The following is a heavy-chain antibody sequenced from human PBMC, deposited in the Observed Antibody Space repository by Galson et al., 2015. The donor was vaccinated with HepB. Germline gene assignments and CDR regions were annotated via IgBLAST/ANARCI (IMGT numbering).Heavy chain of an antibody. J-gene: IGHJ3*02. V-gene: IGHV3-33*01. CDR2: IWYNGTIK. CDR3: ATFGQNGATSPFDI. CDR1: GFTFGGYG. D-gene: IGHD4-17*01. Sequence: SLRLSCAASGFTFGGYGMHWVRQAPGKGLEWVSVIWYNGTIKYYADSVKGRFTISRDNSKNTLYLQMNSLRAEDTALYYCATFGQNGATSPFDIWGQGTMVTVSS.